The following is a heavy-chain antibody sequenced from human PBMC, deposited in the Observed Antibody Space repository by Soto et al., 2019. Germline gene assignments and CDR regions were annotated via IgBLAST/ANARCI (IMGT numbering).Heavy chain of an antibody. J-gene: IGHJ4*02. CDR1: GYTFTSYA. Sequence: ASVKVSCKASGYTFTSYAMHWVRQAPGQRLEWMGWMNPDSGNTGYAQKFQGRVTMTRDTSISTAYMELSSLRSEDTAVYYCARGVSGFSYSSSLEDDYWGQGTLVTVSS. V-gene: IGHV1-8*02. D-gene: IGHD6-13*01. CDR3: ARGVSGFSYSSSLEDDY. CDR2: MNPDSGNT.